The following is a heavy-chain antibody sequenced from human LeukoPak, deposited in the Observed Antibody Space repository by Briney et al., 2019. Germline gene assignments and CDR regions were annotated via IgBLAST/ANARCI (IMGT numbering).Heavy chain of an antibody. CDR3: AKLVTGRPSGYMDI. CDR2: ISGNGGST. J-gene: IGHJ6*03. D-gene: IGHD6-6*01. Sequence: GGSLRLSCAASGFIFSNYAMSWVRQAPGKGLEWVSGISGNGGSTSYADSVKGRFTVSRDNSKNTLYVQMNSLRAGDTAVYYCAKLVTGRPSGYMDIWGKGTTVTVSS. CDR1: GFIFSNYA. V-gene: IGHV3-23*01.